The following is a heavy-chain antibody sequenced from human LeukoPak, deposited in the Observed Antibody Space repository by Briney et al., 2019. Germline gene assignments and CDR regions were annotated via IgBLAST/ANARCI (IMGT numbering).Heavy chain of an antibody. V-gene: IGHV1-24*01. CDR3: AILEPEPGDFGGLAY. J-gene: IGHJ4*02. D-gene: IGHD4-17*01. Sequence: ASVKVSCKVSGYTLTDLALHWVRQAPGKGLEWLGGFDSEEYDTIYAPNFKGRVTMTEDTSTDTAYMELSSLTFEDTAVYYCAILEPEPGDFGGLAYWGQGTLVTVSS. CDR1: GYTLTDLA. CDR2: FDSEEYDT.